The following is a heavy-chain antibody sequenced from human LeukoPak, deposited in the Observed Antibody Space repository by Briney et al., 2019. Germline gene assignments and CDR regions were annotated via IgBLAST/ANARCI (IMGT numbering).Heavy chain of an antibody. CDR2: MNPNSGNT. D-gene: IGHD6-13*01. Sequence: GASVKVSCKASGYTFTSYDINWVRQATGQGLEWMGWMNPNSGNTGYAQKFQGRVTMTRNTSISTAYMELSSLRSEDTAVYYCARMTFGIAATRGAFDIWGQGTMVTVSS. CDR3: ARMTFGIAATRGAFDI. CDR1: GYTFTSYD. J-gene: IGHJ3*02. V-gene: IGHV1-8*02.